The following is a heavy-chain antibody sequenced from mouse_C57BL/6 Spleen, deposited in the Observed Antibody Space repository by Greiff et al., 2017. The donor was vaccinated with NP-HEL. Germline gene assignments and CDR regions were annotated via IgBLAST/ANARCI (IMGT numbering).Heavy chain of an antibody. D-gene: IGHD2-2*01. V-gene: IGHV1-22*01. J-gene: IGHJ3*01. CDR3: ASSLYGYGSTWFAY. Sequence: EVQLQQSGPELVKPGASVKMSCKASGYTFTDYNMHWVKQSHGKSLEWIGYINPNNGGTSYNQKFKGKATLTVNKSSSTAYMELRSLTSEDSAVYYCASSLYGYGSTWFAYWGQGTLVTVSA. CDR2: INPNNGGT. CDR1: GYTFTDYN.